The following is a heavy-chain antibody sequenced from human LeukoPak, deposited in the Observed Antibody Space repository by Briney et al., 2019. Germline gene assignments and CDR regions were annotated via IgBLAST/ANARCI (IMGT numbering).Heavy chain of an antibody. CDR2: IYYSGST. Sequence: SETLSLTCTVSGGSISSYYWSWIRQPPGKGLEWIGSIYYSGSTYYNPSLKSRVTISVDTSKNQFSLKLSSVTAADTAVYYCARGANWFDPWGQGTLVTVSS. CDR1: GGSISSYY. V-gene: IGHV4-59*05. J-gene: IGHJ5*02. CDR3: ARGANWFDP.